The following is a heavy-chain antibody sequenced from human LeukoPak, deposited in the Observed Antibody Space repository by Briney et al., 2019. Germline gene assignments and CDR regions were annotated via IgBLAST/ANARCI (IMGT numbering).Heavy chain of an antibody. Sequence: LPGGSLRLSCAASGFTFSDRDMDWVRQAPGKGLEWVGRSRNKAKSHTTEYAASVKGRFTISRDNSNNSVRLQMNSLKTEDTAVYYCALWSYYYYGLDVWGQGTTVTVSS. V-gene: IGHV3-72*01. CDR3: ALWSYYYYGLDV. CDR1: GFTFSDRD. CDR2: SRNKAKSHTT. J-gene: IGHJ6*02. D-gene: IGHD5-18*01.